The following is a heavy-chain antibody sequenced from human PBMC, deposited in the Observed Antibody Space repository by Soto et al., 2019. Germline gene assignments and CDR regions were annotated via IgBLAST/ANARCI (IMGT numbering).Heavy chain of an antibody. J-gene: IGHJ6*03. CDR3: AKVSGLIWFGEFLDYYYMDV. V-gene: IGHV3-23*01. D-gene: IGHD3-10*01. CDR1: GFTLSSYA. CDR2: ISGSGGST. Sequence: GGTLRLSCAASGFTLSSYAMSWVRQAPGKGLEWVSAISGSGGSTYYADSVKGRFTISRDNSKNTLYLQMNSLRAEDTAVYYCAKVSGLIWFGEFLDYYYMDVWGKGTTVTSP.